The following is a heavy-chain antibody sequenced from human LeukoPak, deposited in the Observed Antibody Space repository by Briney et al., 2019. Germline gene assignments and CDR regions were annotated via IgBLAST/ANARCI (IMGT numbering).Heavy chain of an antibody. Sequence: SETLSLTCTVSGGSISSYYWSWIRQPLGKGLEWIGYIYYSGSTNYNPSLKSRVTISVDTSKNQFSLKLSSVTAADTAVYYCARDRYSSGWYGSGAFDTWGQGTMVTVSS. CDR3: ARDRYSSGWYGSGAFDT. V-gene: IGHV4-59*01. CDR2: IYYSGST. D-gene: IGHD6-19*01. CDR1: GGSISSYY. J-gene: IGHJ3*02.